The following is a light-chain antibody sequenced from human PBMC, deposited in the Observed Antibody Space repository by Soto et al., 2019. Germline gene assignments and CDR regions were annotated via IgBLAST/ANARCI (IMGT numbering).Light chain of an antibody. J-gene: IGKJ4*01. CDR3: IQDYNYPLT. CDR1: QGIRSE. Sequence: IQVTQSPSTLSASVGDRVTITCRASQGIRSELGWYQQKPGKAPNLLIYTASTLQSGVPSRFSGSGSGTDFTLTISSLQPEDFATYYCIQDYNYPLTFGGGTKVDI. CDR2: TAS. V-gene: IGKV1-6*01.